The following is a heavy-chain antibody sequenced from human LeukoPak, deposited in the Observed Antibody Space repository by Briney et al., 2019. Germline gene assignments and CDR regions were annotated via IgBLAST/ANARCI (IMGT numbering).Heavy chain of an antibody. V-gene: IGHV3-30-3*01. Sequence: GGSLRLSCAASGFTFSSYAMHWVRQAPGKGLEWVAVISYDGSNKYYTDSVRGRFTISRDNSKNTLDLQMDSLRTEDTAVYCCAALGDSSGSPWGQGTLVTVPS. J-gene: IGHJ4*02. CDR1: GFTFSSYA. D-gene: IGHD6-19*01. CDR3: AALGDSSGSP. CDR2: ISYDGSNK.